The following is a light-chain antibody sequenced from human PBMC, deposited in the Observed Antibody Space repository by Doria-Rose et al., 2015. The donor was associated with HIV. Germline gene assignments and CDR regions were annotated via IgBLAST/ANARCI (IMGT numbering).Light chain of an antibody. Sequence: TQSPSSLSASIGDRVTLTCRASQTVSTYLNWFQQEPGKAPKLLIYAASRSQSGVPSRFSGSGSGTDFTLTISGLQPGDFATYYCQQTYSSPKWTVGQG. V-gene: IGKV1-39*01. J-gene: IGKJ1*01. CDR3: QQTYSSPKWT. CDR1: QTVSTY. CDR2: AAS.